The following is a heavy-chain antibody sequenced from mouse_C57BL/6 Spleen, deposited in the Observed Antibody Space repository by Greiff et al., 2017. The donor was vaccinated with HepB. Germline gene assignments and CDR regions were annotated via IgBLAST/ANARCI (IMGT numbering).Heavy chain of an antibody. CDR3: ARGDDYWYFDV. V-gene: IGHV5-17*01. Sequence: EVKLVESGGGLVKPGGSLKLSCAASGFTFSDYGMHWVRQAPEKGLEWVAYISSGSSTIYYADTVKGRFTISRDNAKNTLFLQMTSLRSEDTAMYYCARGDDYWYFDVWGTGTTVTVSS. J-gene: IGHJ1*03. D-gene: IGHD2-3*01. CDR1: GFTFSDYG. CDR2: ISSGSSTI.